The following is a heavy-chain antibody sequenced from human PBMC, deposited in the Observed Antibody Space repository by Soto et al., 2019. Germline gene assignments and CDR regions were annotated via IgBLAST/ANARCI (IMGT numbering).Heavy chain of an antibody. CDR3: AKGSGYYDILTGPRVDV. V-gene: IGHV3-33*05. Sequence: PGGSLRLSCAASGFTFSSYGMHWVRQAPGKGLEWVAVISYDGSDKYYGDSVKGRFTISRDDSKNTLYLQMNSLRAEDTAVYYCAKGSGYYDILTGPRVDVWGQGTTVTVSS. J-gene: IGHJ6*02. CDR2: ISYDGSDK. CDR1: GFTFSSYG. D-gene: IGHD3-9*01.